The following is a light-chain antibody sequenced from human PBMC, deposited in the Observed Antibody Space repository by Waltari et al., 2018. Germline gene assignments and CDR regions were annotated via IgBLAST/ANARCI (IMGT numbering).Light chain of an antibody. J-gene: IGKJ1*01. CDR3: QQYGSSVT. V-gene: IGKV3-20*01. Sequence: EIVLTQSPGTLSLSQGERATLSCRASQSVSSSYLAWYQQKPGQAPRLLIYGASSRATGIPDRFSGSGSGTDFTLTISRLEPEDVAVYYCQQYGSSVTFGQGTKVEIK. CDR2: GAS. CDR1: QSVSSSY.